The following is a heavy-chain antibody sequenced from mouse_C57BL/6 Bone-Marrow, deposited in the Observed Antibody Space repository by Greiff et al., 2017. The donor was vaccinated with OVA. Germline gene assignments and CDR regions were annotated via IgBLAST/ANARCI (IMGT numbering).Heavy chain of an antibody. CDR1: GYTFTSYD. D-gene: IGHD1-1*01. CDR2: IYPRDGST. CDR3: ARWGYYGSRDYFDY. Sequence: VQLQQSGPELVKPGASVKLSCKASGYTFTSYDINWVKQRPGQGLEWIGWIYPRDGSTQYNEKFKGKATLTVDTSSSTAYMERHSLTSEDSAVYFCARWGYYGSRDYFDYWGQGTTLTVSS. J-gene: IGHJ2*01. V-gene: IGHV1-85*01.